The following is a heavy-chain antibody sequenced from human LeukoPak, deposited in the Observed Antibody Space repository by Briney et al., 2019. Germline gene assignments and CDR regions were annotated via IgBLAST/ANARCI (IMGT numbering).Heavy chain of an antibody. CDR2: IYFSGNT. CDR3: ASPKASGPYYFDY. V-gene: IGHV4-39*01. Sequence: SETLSLTCTVPGGSISSSSYYWGWIRQPPGKGLEWIGSIYFSGNTYYNPSLKSRVTISVDTSKNQFSLKLSSVSDADTAVYYCASPKASGPYYFDYWGQGTLVTVSS. J-gene: IGHJ4*02. CDR1: GGSISSSSYY. D-gene: IGHD2-21*01.